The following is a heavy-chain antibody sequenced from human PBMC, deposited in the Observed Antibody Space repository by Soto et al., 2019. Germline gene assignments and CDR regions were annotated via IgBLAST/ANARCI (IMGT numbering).Heavy chain of an antibody. CDR1: GGTFSSYA. Sequence: QVQLVQSGAEVKKPGSSVKVSCKASGGTFSSYAISWVRQAPGQGLEWMGGIIPIFGTANYAQKCQGRVTITADESTSTAYMELSSLRSEDTAVYYCASDRTGTTTGRWEYGMDVWGQGTTVTVSS. V-gene: IGHV1-69*01. D-gene: IGHD1-7*01. CDR3: ASDRTGTTTGRWEYGMDV. CDR2: IIPIFGTA. J-gene: IGHJ6*02.